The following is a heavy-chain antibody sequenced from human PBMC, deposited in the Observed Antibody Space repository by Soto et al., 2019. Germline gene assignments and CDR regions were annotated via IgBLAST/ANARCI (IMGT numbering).Heavy chain of an antibody. V-gene: IGHV3-30*18. CDR3: ANYCRSTSCFSGGLEQ. CDR1: GFTFSSYG. CDR2: ISDDGSNK. J-gene: IGHJ4*02. D-gene: IGHD2-2*01. Sequence: QVQLVESGGGVVQPGRSLRLSCAASGFTFSSYGMHWVRQAPGKGLEWVAVISDDGSNKYYADSVKGRFTIYRDNCKNTLYLQMNSLRAEDTAVYYCANYCRSTSCFSGGLEQWGQGTLVTVSS.